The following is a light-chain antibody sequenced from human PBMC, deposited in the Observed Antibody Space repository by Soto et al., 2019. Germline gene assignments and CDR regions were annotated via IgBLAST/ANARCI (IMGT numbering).Light chain of an antibody. CDR2: DAS. J-gene: IGKJ4*01. CDR1: QGINSA. CDR3: QQCNSYPLT. V-gene: IGKV1-13*02. Sequence: AIQLTQAPSSLPASVEDRVTITCPASQGINSALSWYQQKPWKAPKLLIYDASSLERVVPSRFSGSGSWTDFTLNISSLQPADWATYDCQQCNSYPLTFGGGNTVAIK.